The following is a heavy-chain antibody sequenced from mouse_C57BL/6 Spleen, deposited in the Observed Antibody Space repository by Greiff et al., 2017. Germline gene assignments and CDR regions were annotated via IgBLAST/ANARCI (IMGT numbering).Heavy chain of an antibody. V-gene: IGHV1-64*01. CDR3: ARFPLYDGYYVGAMDY. D-gene: IGHD2-3*01. CDR2: IHPNSGST. J-gene: IGHJ4*01. Sequence: VQLQQPGAELVKPGASVKLSCKASGYTFTSYWMHWVKQRPGQGLEWIGMIHPNSGSTNYNEKFKSKATLTVDKSSSTAYMQLSSLTSEDSAVYYCARFPLYDGYYVGAMDYWGQGTSVTVSS. CDR1: GYTFTSYW.